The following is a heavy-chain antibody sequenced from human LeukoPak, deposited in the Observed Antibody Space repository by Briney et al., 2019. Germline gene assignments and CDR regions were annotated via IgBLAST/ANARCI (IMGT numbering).Heavy chain of an antibody. Sequence: WASVKVSCKASGYTFTGYYMHWARQAPGQGLEWMGWINPNSGGTNYAQKFQGRVTMTRDTSISTAYMELSSLRSEDTAVYYCASVRGYSYGYFGYFDYWGQGTLVTVSS. CDR2: INPNSGGT. J-gene: IGHJ4*02. D-gene: IGHD5-18*01. V-gene: IGHV1-2*02. CDR1: GYTFTGYY. CDR3: ASVRGYSYGYFGYFDY.